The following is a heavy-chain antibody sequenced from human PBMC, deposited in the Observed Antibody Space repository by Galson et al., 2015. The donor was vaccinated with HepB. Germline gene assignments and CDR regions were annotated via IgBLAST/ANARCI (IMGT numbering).Heavy chain of an antibody. CDR3: AKDEFYDSTGYYPSYFNY. J-gene: IGHJ4*02. CDR2: LSGSGART. D-gene: IGHD3-22*01. V-gene: IGHV3-23*01. CDR1: GFTFNSHA. Sequence: SLRLSCAASGFTFNSHAMTWVRQTPGKGLEWVSGLSGSGARTYYADSVKGRFTISRDNSKNTLYLQMNSLRAEDTAVYYCAKDEFYDSTGYYPSYFNYWGQGTLVTASS.